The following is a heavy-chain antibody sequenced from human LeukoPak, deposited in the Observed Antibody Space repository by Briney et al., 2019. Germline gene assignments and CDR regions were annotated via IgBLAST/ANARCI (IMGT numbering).Heavy chain of an antibody. V-gene: IGHV1-18*01. CDR1: GYTFTSYG. D-gene: IGHD3-22*01. J-gene: IGHJ4*02. Sequence: ASMKVSCKASGYTFTSYGISWVRQAPGQGLEWMGWISAYNGNTNYAQKLQGRVTMTTDTSTSTAYMELRSLRSDDTAVYYCARSSMYYDSSGPPDYWGQGTLVTVSS. CDR3: ARSSMYYDSSGPPDY. CDR2: ISAYNGNT.